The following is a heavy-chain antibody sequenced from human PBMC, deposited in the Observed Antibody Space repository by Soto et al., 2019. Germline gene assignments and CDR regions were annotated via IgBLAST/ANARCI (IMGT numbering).Heavy chain of an antibody. CDR1: GYTFTHYH. CDR3: ARISNSLPDY. V-gene: IGHV1-46*01. J-gene: IGHJ4*02. D-gene: IGHD1-1*01. Sequence: ASVKVSCKASGYTFTHYHIHWVRPAPGQGLEWMGIITPGRGSTTYAHKFQGRVTMTRNTSTSTVYMELDSLRSDDTAVYFCARISNSLPDYWGQGTLVTVSS. CDR2: ITPGRGST.